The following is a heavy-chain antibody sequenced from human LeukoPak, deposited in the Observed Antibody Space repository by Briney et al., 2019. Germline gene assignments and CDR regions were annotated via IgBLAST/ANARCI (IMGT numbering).Heavy chain of an antibody. CDR3: AKDRDLITIFGGPMDV. CDR2: ISWNSGSI. V-gene: IGHV3-9*01. D-gene: IGHD3-3*01. CDR1: RFTFDDYA. Sequence: GRSLRLSCAASRFTFDDYAMHWVRQAPGKGLEWVSGISWNSGSIGYADSVKGRFTISRDNAKNSLYLQMNSLRAEDTALYYCAKDRDLITIFGGPMDVWGKGTTVTVSS. J-gene: IGHJ6*04.